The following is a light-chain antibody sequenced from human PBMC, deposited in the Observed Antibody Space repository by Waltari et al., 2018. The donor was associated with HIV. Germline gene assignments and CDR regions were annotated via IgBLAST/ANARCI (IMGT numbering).Light chain of an antibody. CDR1: QTIESNY. J-gene: IGKJ2*01. V-gene: IGKV3-20*01. CDR3: QQYGSSPPFT. CDR2: GAS. Sequence: LVLTQSPGTLSSPSGATVTLSCRASQTIESNYLAWYQHIPGQPPKFLIFGASQRAKGVPDRFSGNGSGTDFSLTISRLEPEDSAVYFCQQYGSSPPFTFGHGTTLEI.